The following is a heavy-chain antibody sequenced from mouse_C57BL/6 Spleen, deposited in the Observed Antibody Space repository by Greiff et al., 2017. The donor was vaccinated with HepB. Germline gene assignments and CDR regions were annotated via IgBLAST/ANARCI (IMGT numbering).Heavy chain of an antibody. CDR2: IWTGGGT. CDR3: ARESYYYGSSHAMDY. Sequence: VQGVESGPGLVAPSQSLSITCTVSGFSLTSYAISWVRQPPGKGLEWLGVIWTGGGTNYNSALKSRLSISKDNSKSQVFLKMNSLQTDDTARYYCARESYYYGSSHAMDYWGQGTSVTVSS. D-gene: IGHD1-1*01. V-gene: IGHV2-9-1*01. J-gene: IGHJ4*01. CDR1: GFSLTSYA.